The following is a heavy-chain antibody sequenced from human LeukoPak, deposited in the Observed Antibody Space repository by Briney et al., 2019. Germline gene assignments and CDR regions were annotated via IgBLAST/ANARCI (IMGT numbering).Heavy chain of an antibody. CDR1: GFTFDDYA. CDR2: ISWSSGSI. D-gene: IGHD1-26*01. CDR3: AKDSAERVGYFDY. Sequence: GRSLRLSCAASGFTFDDYAMHWVRQAPGKGLEWVSGISWSSGSIGYADSVKGRFTISRDNAKNSLYLQMNSLRAEDTALYYCAKDSAERVGYFDYWGQGTLITVSS. V-gene: IGHV3-9*01. J-gene: IGHJ4*02.